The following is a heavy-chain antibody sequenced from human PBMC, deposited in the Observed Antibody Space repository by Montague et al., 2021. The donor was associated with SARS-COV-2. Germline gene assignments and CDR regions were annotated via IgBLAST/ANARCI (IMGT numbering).Heavy chain of an antibody. J-gene: IGHJ4*02. CDR2: MNNNGST. CDR3: SRDFDY. V-gene: IGHV4-59*13. Sequence: SETLSLTCTVSGGSISSCNWSWIRHRQAKGLELVWYMNNNGSTNYNPSLKIRVTLSVDTSKNQFSLKLSSVTAADTAVYLCSRDFDYWGQGTLVTVSS. CDR1: GGSISSCN.